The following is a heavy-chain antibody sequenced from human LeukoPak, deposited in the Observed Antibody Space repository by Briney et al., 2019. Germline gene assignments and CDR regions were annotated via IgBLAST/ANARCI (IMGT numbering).Heavy chain of an antibody. CDR3: ARNSYDFWSGYYRPLPYGMDV. D-gene: IGHD3-3*01. CDR1: GYTFTSYY. V-gene: IGHV1-46*01. CDR2: INPSGGST. J-gene: IGHJ6*02. Sequence: ASVKVSCKASGYTFTSYYMHWVRQAPGQGLEWMGIINPSGGSTSYAQKFQGRVTMTRDTSTSTVYMELSSLRSEDTAVYYCARNSYDFWSGYYRPLPYGMDVRGQGTTVTVS.